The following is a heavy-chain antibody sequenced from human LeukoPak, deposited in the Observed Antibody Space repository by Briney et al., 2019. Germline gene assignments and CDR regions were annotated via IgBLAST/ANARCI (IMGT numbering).Heavy chain of an antibody. Sequence: SETLSLTCAVSGGSVNSGGYSWSWIPQPPGKGLEWVGYIYHDGSTYYNPSLQSRVTISVDRPKNQLSLRLTSVTAAHTAVYYCARSPYYYDTSGSAEYFQHWGQGTLVTVSS. CDR3: ARSPYYYDTSGSAEYFQH. D-gene: IGHD3-22*01. CDR2: IYHDGST. V-gene: IGHV4-30-2*01. CDR1: GGSVNSGGYS. J-gene: IGHJ1*01.